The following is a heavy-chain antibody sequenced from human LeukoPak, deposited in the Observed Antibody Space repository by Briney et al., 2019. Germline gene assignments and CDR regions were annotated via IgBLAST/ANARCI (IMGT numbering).Heavy chain of an antibody. Sequence: PGGSLRLSCAASGFTFSSYAMHWVRQAPGKGLEWVAVISYDGSNKYYADSVKGRFTISRDNSKNTLYLQMNSLRAEDTAVYYCARSLVGIAAAGINYWGQGTLVTVSS. CDR3: ARSLVGIAAAGINY. J-gene: IGHJ4*02. CDR1: GFTFSSYA. V-gene: IGHV3-30*04. CDR2: ISYDGSNK. D-gene: IGHD6-13*01.